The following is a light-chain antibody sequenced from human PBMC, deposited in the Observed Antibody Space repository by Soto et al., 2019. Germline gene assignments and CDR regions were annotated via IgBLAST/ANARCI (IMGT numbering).Light chain of an antibody. CDR2: EVT. CDR3: SSYAASNNFYFV. Sequence: QSVLTQPPSASGSPGQSVTISCTGTSSDVGGYNYVSWYQQYPGRAPKLMIYEVTKRPLGVPDRFSGSKSGNTASLTVSGLQAEDEADYYCSSYAASNNFYFVFGGGTKVTVL. CDR1: SSDVGGYNY. J-gene: IGLJ3*02. V-gene: IGLV2-8*01.